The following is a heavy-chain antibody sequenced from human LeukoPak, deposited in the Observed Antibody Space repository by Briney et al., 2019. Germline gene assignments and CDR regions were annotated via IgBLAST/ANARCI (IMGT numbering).Heavy chain of an antibody. CDR3: AREYYYDSSGYPLGAFDI. CDR2: INPNSGGT. J-gene: IGHJ3*02. CDR1: RYTFTGYY. V-gene: IGHV1-2*02. D-gene: IGHD3-22*01. Sequence: ASVQVSCQASRYTFTGYYMHWVRQAPGRGVDWMGWINPNSGGTNYAQKFQGRVTMTRDTSISTAYMELSRLRSDDTAVYYCAREYYYDSSGYPLGAFDIWGQGTMVTVSS.